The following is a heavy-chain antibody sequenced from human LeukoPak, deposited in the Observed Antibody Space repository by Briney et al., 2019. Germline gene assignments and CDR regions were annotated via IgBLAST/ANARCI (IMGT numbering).Heavy chain of an antibody. J-gene: IGHJ4*02. CDR2: IYSGGST. Sequence: PGGSLRLSCAASGFTFSSYAMSWVRQAPGKGLEWVSVIYSGGSTYYADSVKGRFTISRDNSKNTLYLQMNSLRAEDTAVYYCAKYPGGIYYDSSGYYYFDYWGQGTLVTVSS. CDR3: AKYPGGIYYDSSGYYYFDY. V-gene: IGHV3-23*03. CDR1: GFTFSSYA. D-gene: IGHD3-22*01.